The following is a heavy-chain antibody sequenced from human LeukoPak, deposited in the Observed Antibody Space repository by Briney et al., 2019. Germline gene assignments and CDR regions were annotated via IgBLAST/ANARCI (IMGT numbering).Heavy chain of an antibody. Sequence: GGALRLSCVGSGFTFSNYWMTWVRQAPGKGLEWVATIKPDAGEIYYADSMKGRFTISRDNAKNSLYLLMNSLIAEDTAIYYCARARIDYWGQGILVTVSS. CDR2: IKPDAGEI. CDR1: GFTFSNYW. J-gene: IGHJ4*02. CDR3: ARARIDY. V-gene: IGHV3-7*04. D-gene: IGHD1-14*01.